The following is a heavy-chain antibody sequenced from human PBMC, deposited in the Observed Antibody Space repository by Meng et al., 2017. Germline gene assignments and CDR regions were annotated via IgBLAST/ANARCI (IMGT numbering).Heavy chain of an antibody. Sequence: GESLKISCTASGFTFGDYAMSWVRQAPGKGLEWVGFIRSKAYGGTTEYAASVKGRFTISRDDYKSIAYLQMNSLKTEDTAVYYCTRDGGNADYYDSSGRFWGQGTLVTVSS. J-gene: IGHJ4*02. CDR3: TRDGGNADYYDSSGRF. V-gene: IGHV3-49*04. D-gene: IGHD3-22*01. CDR1: GFTFGDYA. CDR2: IRSKAYGGTT.